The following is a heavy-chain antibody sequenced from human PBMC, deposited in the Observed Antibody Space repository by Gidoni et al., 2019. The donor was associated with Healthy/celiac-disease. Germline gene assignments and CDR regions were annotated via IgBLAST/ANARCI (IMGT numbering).Heavy chain of an antibody. D-gene: IGHD2-15*01. CDR2: IYYSGST. V-gene: IGHV4-31*02. J-gene: IGHJ4*02. CDR3: ARAKGYCSGGSCSRGRYYFDY. Sequence: GKSLEWIGYIYYSGSTYYNPSLKSRVTISVDTSKNQFSLKLSSVTAADTAVYYCARAKGYCSGGSCSRGRYYFDYWGQGTLVTVSS.